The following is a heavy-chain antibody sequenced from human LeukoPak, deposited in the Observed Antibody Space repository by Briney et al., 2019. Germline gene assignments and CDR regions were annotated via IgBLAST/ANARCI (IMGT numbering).Heavy chain of an antibody. CDR1: GGSISSGGYY. CDR3: ASDGSSGWYGWFDP. CDR2: IYYSGST. V-gene: IGHV4-31*03. Sequence: SETLSLTCTVSGGSISSGGYYWSWIRQHPGKGLEWIGYIYYSGSTYYNPSLKSRVTISVDTSKNQFSLKLSSVTAADTAVYYCASDGSSGWYGWFDPWGQGTLVTVSS. J-gene: IGHJ5*02. D-gene: IGHD6-19*01.